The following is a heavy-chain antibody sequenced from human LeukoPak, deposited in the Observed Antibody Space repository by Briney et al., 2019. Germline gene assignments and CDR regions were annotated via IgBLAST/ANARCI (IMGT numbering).Heavy chain of an antibody. CDR1: RFTFSGFA. Sequence: GGSLRLSCAASRFTFSGFAMTWVRQAPGKGLEWLAFIGHDGNYKHYGDSVRGRFTISRDNSKNTVYLQMNSLRADDTALYRCAKDLSYSFDIWGQGTKVTVSS. CDR3: AKDLSYSFDI. J-gene: IGHJ3*02. V-gene: IGHV3-30*02. CDR2: IGHDGNYK. D-gene: IGHD2-15*01.